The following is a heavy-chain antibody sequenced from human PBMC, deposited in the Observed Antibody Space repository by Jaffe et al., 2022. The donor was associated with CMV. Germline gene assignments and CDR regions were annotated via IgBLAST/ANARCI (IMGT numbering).Heavy chain of an antibody. J-gene: IGHJ6*02. V-gene: IGHV3-21*06. D-gene: IGHD6-13*01. Sequence: EVQLVESGGGLVKPGGSLRLSCAASGFSFRSYSMNWVRQAPGKGLEWVSSISSSSSYIYYADSVKGRFTISRDNAKNSLFLQMNSLRAEDTAVYYCARSYSSSWYSPTNMDVWGQGTTVTVSS. CDR2: ISSSSSYI. CDR1: GFSFRSYS. CDR3: ARSYSSSWYSPTNMDV.